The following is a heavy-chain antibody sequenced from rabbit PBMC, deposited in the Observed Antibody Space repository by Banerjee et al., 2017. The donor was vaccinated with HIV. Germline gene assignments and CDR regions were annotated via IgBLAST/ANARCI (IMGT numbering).Heavy chain of an antibody. D-gene: IGHD6-1*01. Sequence: QSLEESGGDLVKPGASLTLTCTAPGFSFSSGYYMWWVRQAPGKGLEWIGCIYTGSSGSAYYASWAKGRFTISKISSTTVTLQMTSLTVADTATYFCARGAGDAGYAFKLWGPGTLVTVS. CDR2: IYTGSSGSA. V-gene: IGHV1S40*01. CDR3: ARGAGDAGYAFKL. CDR1: GFSFSSGYY. J-gene: IGHJ4*01.